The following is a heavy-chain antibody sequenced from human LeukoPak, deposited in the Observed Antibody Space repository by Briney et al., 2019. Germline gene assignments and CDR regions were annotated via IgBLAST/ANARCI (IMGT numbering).Heavy chain of an antibody. CDR2: MNPNSGNT. J-gene: IGHJ4*02. CDR3: ARGRIDCSSTSCYTY. D-gene: IGHD2-2*02. V-gene: IGHV1-8*02. Sequence: ASVKVSCKASGYTFTSYDINWVRQATGQGLEWMGWMNPNSGNTGYARKFQGRVTMTRNTSISTAYMELSSLRSEDTAVYYCARGRIDCSSTSCYTYWGQGTLVTVSS. CDR1: GYTFTSYD.